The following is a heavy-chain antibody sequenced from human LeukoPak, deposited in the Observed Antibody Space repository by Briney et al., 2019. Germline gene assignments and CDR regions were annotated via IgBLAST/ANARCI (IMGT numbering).Heavy chain of an antibody. CDR2: LRSDGSDK. CDR1: GFTFSTYW. D-gene: IGHD2-15*01. J-gene: IGHJ4*02. Sequence: GGALRLSCVASGFTFSTYWMNWVRQAPGKGVERVGTLRSDGSDKYYVDSVKGRFTISRDNAKTSLYLQINSLRADDTALYFCARGIVVVVGATAPFDYWGQGTLITVSS. V-gene: IGHV3-7*01. CDR3: ARGIVVVVGATAPFDY.